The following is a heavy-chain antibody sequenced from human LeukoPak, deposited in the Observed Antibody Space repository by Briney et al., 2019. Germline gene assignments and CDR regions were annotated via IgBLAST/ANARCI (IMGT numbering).Heavy chain of an antibody. V-gene: IGHV3-7*01. CDR2: MNSDGSAK. CDR3: ADLGTSD. D-gene: IGHD1-7*01. Sequence: GGSLRLSCAVSGFRFSSQWMTWVRQAPGTGLEWVATMNSDGSAKYHVDSVKGRFTISRDNAKNLVYLQMSILRAEDTAVYYCADLGTSDCGQGTLVTVSS. CDR1: GFRFSSQW. J-gene: IGHJ4*02.